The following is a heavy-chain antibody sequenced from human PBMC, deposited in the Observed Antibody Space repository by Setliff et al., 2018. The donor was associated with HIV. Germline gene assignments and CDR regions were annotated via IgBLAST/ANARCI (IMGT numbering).Heavy chain of an antibody. V-gene: IGHV1-46*01. CDR2: INPSGGST. Sequence: ASVKVSCKASGYTFTSYYMHWVRQAPGQGLEWMGIINPSGGSTSYAQKFQGRVTMTRDTSTSTVYMELSSLRSEDTAVYYCARVFVLPDIVVVLDAFDIWGQGTMVT. J-gene: IGHJ3*02. CDR1: GYTFTSYY. CDR3: ARVFVLPDIVVVLDAFDI. D-gene: IGHD2-21*01.